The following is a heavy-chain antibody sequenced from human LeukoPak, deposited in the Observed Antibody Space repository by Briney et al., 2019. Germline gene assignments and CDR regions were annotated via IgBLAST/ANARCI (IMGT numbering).Heavy chain of an antibody. CDR2: INHSGST. J-gene: IGHJ6*03. V-gene: IGHV4-34*01. D-gene: IGHD3-3*01. CDR1: GGSFSGYY. Sequence: SETLSLTCAVYGGSFSGYYWSWLRQPPGKGLEWIGEINHSGSTNYNPSLTSRVTISVDTSKNQFSLKLSSVTAADTAVYYCAREGDFWSGYPRNYYYYYMDVWGKGTTVTVSS. CDR3: AREGDFWSGYPRNYYYYYMDV.